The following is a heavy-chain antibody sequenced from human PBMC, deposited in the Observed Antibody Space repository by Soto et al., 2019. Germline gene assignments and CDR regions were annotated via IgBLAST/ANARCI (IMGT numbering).Heavy chain of an antibody. V-gene: IGHV3-30*03. CDR2: IAFDGRQE. Sequence: QVQLVESGGGVVQPGRALRLSCAASGFSFNTSGMHWVRQAPGKGLEWVAVIAFDGRQEFYGDSVRGRFTISRDIAKNTLFLQMKSLTPEDTAVYYCATKVRVTNYLYYGMDGWGQGTTVTVSS. D-gene: IGHD1-1*01. CDR1: GFSFNTSG. J-gene: IGHJ6*01. CDR3: ATKVRVTNYLYYGMDG.